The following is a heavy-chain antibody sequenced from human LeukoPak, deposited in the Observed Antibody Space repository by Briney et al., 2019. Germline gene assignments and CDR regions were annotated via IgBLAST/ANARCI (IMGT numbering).Heavy chain of an antibody. Sequence: SVKVSCKASGGTFSSYAISWVRQAPGQGLEWMGGIIPIFGTANYAQKFQGRVTITADESMSTAYMELSSLRSEDTAVYYCARVVQAFKRAFTGNWFDPWGQGTLVTVSS. CDR1: GGTFSSYA. CDR2: IIPIFGTA. D-gene: IGHD3-10*01. J-gene: IGHJ5*02. CDR3: ARVVQAFKRAFTGNWFDP. V-gene: IGHV1-69*13.